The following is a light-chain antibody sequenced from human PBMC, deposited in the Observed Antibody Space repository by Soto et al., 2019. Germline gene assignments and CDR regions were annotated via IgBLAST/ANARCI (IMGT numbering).Light chain of an antibody. CDR1: HGISNY. V-gene: IGKV1-27*01. CDR2: AAS. CDR3: QKYNNAPRT. J-gene: IGKJ1*01. Sequence: DIQMTQSPSSLSASVGDRVTITCRASHGISNYLAWYQQKPGKVPKLLIYAASTLQSGVPSRFSGSGSGTDFTLTISSLQPEDVATYYCQKYNNAPRTFGQGTKVEIK.